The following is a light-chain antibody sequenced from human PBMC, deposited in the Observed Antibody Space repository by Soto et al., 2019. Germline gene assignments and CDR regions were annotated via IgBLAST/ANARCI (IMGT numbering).Light chain of an antibody. CDR1: QDVDKW. CDR2: KSS. Sequence: IVMSQSPSSLSASVGDTVTTTCRASQDVDKWLAWYQQKPGKAPKLLIYKSSTLNGGVPSRFSAIGSGTEYSLTISGLQPDDFATYYCQQYSSYCTLGQGTKVDIK. CDR3: QQYSSYCT. J-gene: IGKJ1*01. V-gene: IGKV1-5*03.